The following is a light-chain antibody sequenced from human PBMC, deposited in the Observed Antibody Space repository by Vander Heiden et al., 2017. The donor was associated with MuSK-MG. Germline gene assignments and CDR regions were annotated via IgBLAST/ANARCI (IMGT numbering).Light chain of an antibody. J-gene: IGLJ3*02. V-gene: IGLV1-40*01. Sequence: QSVLTQPPSVSGAPGQRVTNSRTGSSSNLGAGYDVHWYQHLPGTAPKILIYGNINRPSGVPDRFSGSKSVTSASLAITGLQAEDEADYYCQSYDSSLSAWVFGGGTKLTVL. CDR1: SSNLGAGYD. CDR3: QSYDSSLSAWV. CDR2: GNI.